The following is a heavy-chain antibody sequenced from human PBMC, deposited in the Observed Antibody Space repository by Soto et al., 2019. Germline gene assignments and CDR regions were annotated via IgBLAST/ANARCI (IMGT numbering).Heavy chain of an antibody. CDR3: ARDFYGGYTYGPGDY. V-gene: IGHV3-7*01. CDR2: IHGDGGKI. Sequence: GGSLRLSCAASGFMFSAYWMSWVRQAPGKGLEWVANIHGDGGKIYYVDSVKGRFTISRDNAKRSLYLQMNSLRAEDTAIYYCARDFYGGYTYGPGDYWGQGTLVTVSS. CDR1: GFMFSAYW. J-gene: IGHJ4*02. D-gene: IGHD5-18*01.